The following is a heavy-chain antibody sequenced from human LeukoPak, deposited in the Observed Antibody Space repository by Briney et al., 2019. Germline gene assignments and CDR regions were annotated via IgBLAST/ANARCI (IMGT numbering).Heavy chain of an antibody. CDR3: AREGYCSGGSCDNWFDP. CDR2: IYHSGST. CDR1: GGSISSGGYS. V-gene: IGHV4-30-2*01. Sequence: SETLSLTCAVSGGSISSGGYSWSWIRQPPGKGLEWIGYIYHSGSTYYNPSLKSRVTISVDRSKNQFSLNLSSVTAADTAVYYCAREGYCSGGSCDNWFDPWGQGTLVTGSS. J-gene: IGHJ5*02. D-gene: IGHD2-15*01.